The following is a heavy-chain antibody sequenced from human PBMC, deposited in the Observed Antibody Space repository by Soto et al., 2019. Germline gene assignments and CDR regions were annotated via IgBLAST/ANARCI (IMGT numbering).Heavy chain of an antibody. D-gene: IGHD2-8*01. CDR2: IIPVVGTT. J-gene: IGHJ4*02. Sequence: QVQLVQSGAEVKKPGSSVKVSCKASGDTFTTNSLNWVRQAPGQGLEWMGGIIPVVGTTKYAQKYQARVTITGDKSTNTAYMELSSLRSDDTAVYYCARGLLYATTYLEYWGQGTPVTVSS. V-gene: IGHV1-69*06. CDR3: ARGLLYATTYLEY. CDR1: GDTFTTNS.